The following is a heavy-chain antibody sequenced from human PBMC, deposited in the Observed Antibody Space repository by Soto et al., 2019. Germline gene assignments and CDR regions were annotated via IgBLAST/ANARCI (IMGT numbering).Heavy chain of an antibody. CDR1: GGSISSSYW. Sequence: SETLSLTCAVSGGSISSSYWWSWVPQPPGKGLEWIGEIYHSGSTNYNPSLKSRVTILVDKSKNQFSLKLSSVTAADTAVYYCARDSVPGSGSYYPSFMDGQHNWFDPRGQGTLVTVSS. V-gene: IGHV4-4*02. J-gene: IGHJ5*02. CDR3: ARDSVPGSGSYYPSFMDGQHNWFDP. CDR2: IYHSGST. D-gene: IGHD1-26*01.